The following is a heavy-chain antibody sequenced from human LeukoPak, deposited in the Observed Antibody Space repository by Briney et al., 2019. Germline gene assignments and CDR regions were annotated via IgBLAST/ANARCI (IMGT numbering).Heavy chain of an antibody. D-gene: IGHD6-19*01. V-gene: IGHV3-23*01. CDR1: GFTFRSYA. J-gene: IGHJ6*02. CDR3: AKEIGIAVAGTRDNYYYYGMDV. CDR2: ISGSGGST. Sequence: GGSLRLSCAASGFTFRSYAMSWVRQAPGKGLEWVSAISGSGGSTYYADSVKGRFTISRDNSKNTLYLQMNSLRAEDTAVYYCAKEIGIAVAGTRDNYYYYGMDVWGQGTTVTVSS.